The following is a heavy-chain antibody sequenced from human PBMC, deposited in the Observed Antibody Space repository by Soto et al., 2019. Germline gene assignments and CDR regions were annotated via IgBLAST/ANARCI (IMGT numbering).Heavy chain of an antibody. CDR1: GYTFSNYG. CDR2: ISPYNGNS. V-gene: IGHV1-18*04. J-gene: IGHJ5*02. D-gene: IGHD3-3*01. Sequence: QVQLVQSGAEVKKPGASVKVSCRGSGYTFSNYGISWVRQAPGQGLEWMGWISPYNGNSNSAQKFQGRVTMTTDTSTSTANMELRNLRSDDTAVYYCARDPHEYWTSYWFDPWGQGTLVTVSS. CDR3: ARDPHEYWTSYWFDP.